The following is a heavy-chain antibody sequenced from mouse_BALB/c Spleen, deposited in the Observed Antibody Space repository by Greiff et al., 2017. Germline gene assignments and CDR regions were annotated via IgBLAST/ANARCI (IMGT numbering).Heavy chain of an antibody. Sequence: EVKLMESGGGLVQPKGSLKLSCAASGFTFNTYAMNWVRQAPGKGLEWVARIRSKSNNYATYYADSVKDRFTISRDDSQSMLYLQMNNLKTEDTAMYYCVRTNWDVWGAGTTVTVSS. D-gene: IGHD4-1*01. CDR1: GFTFNTYA. J-gene: IGHJ1*01. CDR3: VRTNWDV. CDR2: IRSKSNNYAT. V-gene: IGHV10-1*02.